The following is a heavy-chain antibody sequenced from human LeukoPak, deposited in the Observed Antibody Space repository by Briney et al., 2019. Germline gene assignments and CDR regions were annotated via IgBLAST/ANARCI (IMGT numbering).Heavy chain of an antibody. V-gene: IGHV4-34*01. CDR2: INHSGST. CDR1: GGSLSGYY. Sequence: SETLSLTCAVYGGSLSGYYWSWIRQPPGKGLEWIGEINHSGSTNYNPSLKSRVTISVDKSKNQFSLKLSSVTAADTAVYYCARDQASSSTLNWFDPWGQGTLVTVSS. D-gene: IGHD6-6*01. J-gene: IGHJ5*02. CDR3: ARDQASSSTLNWFDP.